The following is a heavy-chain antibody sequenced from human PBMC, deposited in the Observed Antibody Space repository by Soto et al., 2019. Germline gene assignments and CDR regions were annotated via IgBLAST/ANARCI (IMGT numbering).Heavy chain of an antibody. J-gene: IGHJ4*02. D-gene: IGHD2-15*01. CDR1: GYTFTGYY. CDR3: ARVRGLVVVGLIDY. V-gene: IGHV1-2*02. CDR2: INPNSGGT. Sequence: RASVKVSCKASGYTFTGYYMHWVRQAPGQGLEWMGWINPNSGGTNYAQKFQGRVTMTRDTSISTAYMELSRLRSDDTAVYYCARVRGLVVVGLIDYWGQGTLVTVSS.